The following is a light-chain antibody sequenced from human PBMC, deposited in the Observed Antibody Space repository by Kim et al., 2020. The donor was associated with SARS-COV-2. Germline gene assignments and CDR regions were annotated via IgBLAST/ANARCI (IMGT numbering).Light chain of an antibody. Sequence: GQSITISCTGTSSDVGNYNYVSWYQQHPGKVPKLMIYDVTNRPSGVSNRFSGSKSGNTASLTISGFQAEDEADYYCSSYTNTNSRVFGGGTQLTVL. CDR3: SSYTNTNSRV. J-gene: IGLJ3*02. V-gene: IGLV2-14*03. CDR1: SSDVGNYNY. CDR2: DVT.